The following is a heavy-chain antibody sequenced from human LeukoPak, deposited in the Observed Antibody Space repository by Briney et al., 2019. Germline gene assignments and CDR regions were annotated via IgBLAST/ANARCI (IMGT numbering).Heavy chain of an antibody. V-gene: IGHV1-2*02. J-gene: IGHJ4*02. CDR1: GYTFTGYY. CDR2: INPNSGGT. CDR3: ARAEDTAMVTDFDY. D-gene: IGHD5-18*01. Sequence: ASVKVSCKASGYTFTGYYMHWVRQAPGQGLEWMGWINPNSGGTNYAQKFQGRVTMTRDSSISTAYMELSRLRSDDTAVYYCARAEDTAMVTDFDYWGQGTLVTVSS.